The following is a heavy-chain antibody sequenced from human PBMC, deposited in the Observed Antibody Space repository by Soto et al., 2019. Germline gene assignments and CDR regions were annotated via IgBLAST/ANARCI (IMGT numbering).Heavy chain of an antibody. V-gene: IGHV2-5*02. CDR2: IYWDHSE. CDR1: GFSLSTSGVG. D-gene: IGHD3-22*01. J-gene: IGHJ2*01. Sequence: QITLKESGPTLVKPTQTLTLTCTFSGFSLSTSGVGVGWIRQPPGKALEWLALIYWDHSERYSPSLKSRLPITKDNSKNQVVLTLTNLDPVHTATYYCIHTVRWLYFDLWRRCTLVTGYS. CDR3: IHTVRWLYFDL.